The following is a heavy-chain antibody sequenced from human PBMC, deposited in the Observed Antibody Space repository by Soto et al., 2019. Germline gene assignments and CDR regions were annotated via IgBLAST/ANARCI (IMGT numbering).Heavy chain of an antibody. CDR3: TTDRFSGGSSGLSRVPFDY. CDR1: GFTFSNAW. J-gene: IGHJ4*02. D-gene: IGHD6-19*01. V-gene: IGHV3-15*07. CDR2: IKSKTDGGTT. Sequence: EVQLVESGGGLVKPGGSLRLSCAASGFTFSNAWMNWVRQAPGKGLEWVGRIKSKTDGGTTDYAAPVKGRFTISRDDSKNTLYLQMNSLKTDDTAVYYWTTDRFSGGSSGLSRVPFDYWGQGTLVTVSS.